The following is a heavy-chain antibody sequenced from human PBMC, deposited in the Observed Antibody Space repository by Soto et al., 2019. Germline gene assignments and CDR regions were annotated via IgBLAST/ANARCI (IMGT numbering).Heavy chain of an antibody. V-gene: IGHV3-23*01. CDR3: VREASSSGLHLDH. J-gene: IGHJ4*02. CDR2: ISGSGSST. D-gene: IGHD6-6*01. CDR1: GFIFSNYA. Sequence: LRLSCAASGFIFSNYAMSWVRQAPGKGLEWVSFISGSGSSTYYADSVKGRFTISRGNSKNTLYLQMNSLRAEDAAVYYCVREASSSGLHLDHWGRGTLVTVSS.